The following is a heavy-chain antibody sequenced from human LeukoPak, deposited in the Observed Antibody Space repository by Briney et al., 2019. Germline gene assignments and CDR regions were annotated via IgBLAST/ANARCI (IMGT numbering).Heavy chain of an antibody. Sequence: ASVKVSCKASGYTFTGYYMHWVRQAPGQGLEWMGWINPNSGGTNYAQKFQGRVTMTRDTSISTAYTELSRLRSDDTAVYYCARDLYYYGSGSYYFDYWGQGTLVTVSS. CDR1: GYTFTGYY. J-gene: IGHJ4*02. CDR2: INPNSGGT. CDR3: ARDLYYYGSGSYYFDY. D-gene: IGHD3-10*01. V-gene: IGHV1-2*02.